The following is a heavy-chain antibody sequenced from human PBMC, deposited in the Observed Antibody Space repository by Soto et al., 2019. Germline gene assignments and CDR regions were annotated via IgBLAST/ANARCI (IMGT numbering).Heavy chain of an antibody. CDR3: ASIVGHCSGDTCSSSRSDAFSL. CDR1: GGSISSSNW. Sequence: SETLSLTCTVSGGSISSSNWWSWVRQPPGKGLEWIGEIYHSGSTNYNPALQSRVSISLDLSKNQISLKLSSVTAADTAVYYCASIVGHCSGDTCSSSRSDAFSLWGQGTLVTVSS. J-gene: IGHJ3*01. D-gene: IGHD2-15*01. CDR2: IYHSGST. V-gene: IGHV4-4*02.